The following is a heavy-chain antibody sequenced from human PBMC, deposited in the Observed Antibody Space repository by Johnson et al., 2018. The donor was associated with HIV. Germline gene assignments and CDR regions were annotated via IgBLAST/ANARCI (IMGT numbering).Heavy chain of an antibody. D-gene: IGHD3-16*01. J-gene: IGHJ3*02. CDR2: IYSGGST. CDR3: VGGSPDDAFDI. Sequence: VQLVESGGGLVQPGGSLRLSCVASGFTVSGNYMSWVRQAPGKGLEWVSIIYSGGSTYYADSVKGRFTFSRDNSQNTLYLQMNSLRAEDTAVYYCVGGSPDDAFDIWGQGTMVTVSS. V-gene: IGHV3-66*01. CDR1: GFTVSGNY.